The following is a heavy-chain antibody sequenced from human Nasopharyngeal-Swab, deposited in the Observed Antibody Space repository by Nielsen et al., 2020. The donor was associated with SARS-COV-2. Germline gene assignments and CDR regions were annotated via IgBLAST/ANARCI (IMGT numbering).Heavy chain of an antibody. J-gene: IGHJ6*03. CDR2: IYYSGST. CDR3: ARVGTYYYDSSGHLNYYYYYYMDV. V-gene: IGHV4-30-4*01. D-gene: IGHD3-22*01. Sequence: WIRQPPGKGLEWIGYIYYSGSTYYNPSLKSRVTISVDTSKNQFSLKLSSVTAADTAVYYCARVGTYYYDSSGHLNYYYYYYMDVWGKGTTVTSP.